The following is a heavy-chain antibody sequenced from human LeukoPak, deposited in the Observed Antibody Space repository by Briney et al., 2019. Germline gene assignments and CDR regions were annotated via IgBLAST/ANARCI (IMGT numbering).Heavy chain of an antibody. Sequence: ASVKVSCKASGYTFAGYYMHWVRQAPGQGLEWMGWINPNSGGTNYTQKFQGRVTMTRDTSISTAYMELSRLRSDDTAVYYCARIVLEGSGSWTPIEDYWGQGTLVTVSS. D-gene: IGHD1-26*01. V-gene: IGHV1-2*02. CDR3: ARIVLEGSGSWTPIEDY. CDR2: INPNSGGT. CDR1: GYTFAGYY. J-gene: IGHJ4*02.